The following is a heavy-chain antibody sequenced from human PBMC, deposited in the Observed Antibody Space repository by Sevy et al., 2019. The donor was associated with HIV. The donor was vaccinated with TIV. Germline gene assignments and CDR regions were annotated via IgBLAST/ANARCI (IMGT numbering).Heavy chain of an antibody. CDR2: IIPIYDST. D-gene: IGHD3-16*01. J-gene: IGHJ4*01. CDR3: ARGGPGGLVPDNYFDY. CDR1: GGTFSSYA. V-gene: IGHV1-69*13. Sequence: ASVKVSCKAPGGTFSSYAIGWVRQAPGQGLEYMGVIIPIYDSTFYAQNFQDRLTITADESTTTAYMELRSLRSEDTAVDYGARGGPGGLVPDNYFDYWGHGTLVTVSS.